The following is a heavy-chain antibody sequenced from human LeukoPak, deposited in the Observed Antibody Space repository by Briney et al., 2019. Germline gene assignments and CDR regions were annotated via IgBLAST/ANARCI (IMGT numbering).Heavy chain of an antibody. CDR3: AGRRPYNWNGIWAFDI. CDR2: IYPGDSDT. CDR1: GYSFTSYW. D-gene: IGHD1-20*01. V-gene: IGHV5-51*01. Sequence: GEPLKISCKGSGYSFTSYWISWVRQMPGKGLEWMGIIYPGDSDTRYSPSFQGQVTISADKSISTAYLQWSSLKASDTAMYYCAGRRPYNWNGIWAFDIWGQGTMVTVSS. J-gene: IGHJ3*02.